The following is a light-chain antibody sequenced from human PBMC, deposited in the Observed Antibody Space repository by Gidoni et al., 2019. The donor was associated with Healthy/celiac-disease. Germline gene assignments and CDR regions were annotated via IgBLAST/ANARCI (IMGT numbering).Light chain of an antibody. V-gene: IGKV2-28*01. CDR3: MQALQTPPKWT. Sequence: DIVMTQSPLSLPVTPGEPASISCRSSQSLLHSNGYNYLDWYLQKPGQSPQLLIYLGSNRASGVPDRFSGSGSGTDFTLKISRVEAEDVGVYYCMQALQTPPKWTFXQXTKVEIK. J-gene: IGKJ1*01. CDR2: LGS. CDR1: QSLLHSNGYNY.